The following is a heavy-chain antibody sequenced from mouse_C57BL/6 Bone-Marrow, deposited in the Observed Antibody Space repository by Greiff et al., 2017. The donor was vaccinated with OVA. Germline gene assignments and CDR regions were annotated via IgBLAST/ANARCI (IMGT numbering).Heavy chain of an antibody. CDR3: ARLWLRRRDYYFDY. CDR1: GYTFTSYW. J-gene: IGHJ2*01. Sequence: QVQLKQPGAELVKPGASVKLSCKASGYTFTSYWMHWVKQRPGQGLEWIGMIHPNSGSTNYNEKFKSKATLTVDKSSSTAYMQLSSLTSEDSAVYYCARLWLRRRDYYFDYWGQGTTLTVSS. V-gene: IGHV1-64*01. D-gene: IGHD2-2*01. CDR2: IHPNSGST.